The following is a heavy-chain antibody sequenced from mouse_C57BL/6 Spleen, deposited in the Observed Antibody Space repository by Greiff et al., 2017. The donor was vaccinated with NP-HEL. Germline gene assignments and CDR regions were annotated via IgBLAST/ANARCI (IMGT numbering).Heavy chain of an antibody. Sequence: VQLQQSGPELVKPGASVKISCKASGYAFSSSWMNWVKQRPGKGLEWIGRIYPGDGDTNYNGKFKGKATLTADKSSSTAYMQLSSLTSEDSAVYFCARYYYGSSYEYFDYWGQGTTLTVSS. J-gene: IGHJ2*01. V-gene: IGHV1-82*01. CDR3: ARYYYGSSYEYFDY. CDR2: IYPGDGDT. D-gene: IGHD1-1*01. CDR1: GYAFSSSW.